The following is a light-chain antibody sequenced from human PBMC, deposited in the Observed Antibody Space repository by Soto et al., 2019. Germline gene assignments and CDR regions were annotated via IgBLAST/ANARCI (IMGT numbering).Light chain of an antibody. CDR1: SSNIGAGYD. Sequence: QSVLTQPPSVYGAPGQRVTISCTGSSSNIGAGYDVHWYQQHPGTAPKLLIYGNSNRPSGVPDRFSGSKSGTSASLAITGLQAEDEADYYCQSYDSSLSGWVFGGGTKLTVL. CDR2: GNS. J-gene: IGLJ3*02. V-gene: IGLV1-40*01. CDR3: QSYDSSLSGWV.